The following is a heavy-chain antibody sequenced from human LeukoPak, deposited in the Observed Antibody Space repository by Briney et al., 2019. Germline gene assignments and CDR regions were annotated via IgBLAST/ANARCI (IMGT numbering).Heavy chain of an antibody. D-gene: IGHD3-10*01. J-gene: IGHJ4*02. CDR2: ISSHGGST. CDR1: GFTFSTYA. CDR3: VKDRWADYYGSGTYFDS. Sequence: PGGSLRLSCAASGFTFSTYAMSWVRQAPGKGLEYISAISSHGGSTYYADSVKGRFTISRDNSTNTLYLRMSSLRVEDTAVYYCVKDRWADYYGSGTYFDSWGQGTLVTVSS. V-gene: IGHV3-64D*06.